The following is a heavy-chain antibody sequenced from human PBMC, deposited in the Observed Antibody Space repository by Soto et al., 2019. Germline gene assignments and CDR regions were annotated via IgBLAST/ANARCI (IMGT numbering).Heavy chain of an antibody. D-gene: IGHD5-12*01. CDR1: GASISSGDYF. CDR2: IYDSGSS. V-gene: IGHV4-30-4*01. Sequence: SETLSLTCTVSGASISSGDYFWSWIRQSPGKGLEWIGYIYDSGSSYYNPSLKSRVTMSVDTSKNQFSLELRSVTAADTAVYYCGREKGYISGPKNFDYWGQGTLVTVSS. J-gene: IGHJ4*02. CDR3: GREKGYISGPKNFDY.